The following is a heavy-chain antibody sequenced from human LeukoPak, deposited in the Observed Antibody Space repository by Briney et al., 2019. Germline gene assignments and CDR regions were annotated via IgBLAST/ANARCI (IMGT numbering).Heavy chain of an antibody. V-gene: IGHV3-23*01. CDR1: GFTFSSYW. CDR3: AKGTKLYDYGDYTMDY. D-gene: IGHD4-17*01. Sequence: PGGSLRLSCVASGFTFSSYWMSWVRQAPGKGLEWVSAISGSGGSTYYADSVKGRFTISRDNSKNTLYLQMNSLRAEDTAVYYCAKGTKLYDYGDYTMDYWGQGTLVTVSS. CDR2: ISGSGGST. J-gene: IGHJ4*02.